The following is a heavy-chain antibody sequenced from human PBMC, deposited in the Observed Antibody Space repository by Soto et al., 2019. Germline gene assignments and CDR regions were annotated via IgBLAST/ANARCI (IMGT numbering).Heavy chain of an antibody. J-gene: IGHJ4*02. CDR2: ISWNSDTI. Sequence: PGGSLRLSCAASGFTFSSYAMSWVRQAPGKGLEWVSAISWNSDTIGYADSVKGRFTISRDNAKNFLYLQLNSLRAEDTALYYCVKEGPQFDFEYWGQGTLVTVAS. CDR1: GFTFSSYA. V-gene: IGHV3-9*01. D-gene: IGHD3-16*01. CDR3: VKEGPQFDFEY.